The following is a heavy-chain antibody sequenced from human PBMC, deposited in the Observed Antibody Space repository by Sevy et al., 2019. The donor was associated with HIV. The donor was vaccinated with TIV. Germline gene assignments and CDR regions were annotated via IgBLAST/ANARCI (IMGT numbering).Heavy chain of an antibody. CDR3: AKEESSGWYGYYGMDV. CDR2: ISYDGSNK. V-gene: IGHV3-30*18. J-gene: IGHJ6*02. D-gene: IGHD6-19*01. Sequence: GGSLRLSCAASGFTFSSYGMHWVRQAPGKGLEWVAVISYDGSNKYYADSVKGRFTISRDNSKNTLHLQMNSLRAEDTAVYYCAKEESSGWYGYYGMDVWGQGTTVTVSS. CDR1: GFTFSSYG.